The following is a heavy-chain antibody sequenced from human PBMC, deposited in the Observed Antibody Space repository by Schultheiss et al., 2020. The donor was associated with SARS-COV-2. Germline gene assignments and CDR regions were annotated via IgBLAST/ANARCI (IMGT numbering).Heavy chain of an antibody. V-gene: IGHV3-13*01. CDR3: ASLRGAADY. CDR2: IGTAGDT. CDR1: GFTFSSYD. Sequence: GGSLRLSCAASGFTFSSYDMHWVRQATGKGLEWVSAIGTAGDTYYPGSVKGRFTISRHNSKNTLYLQMNSLRAEDTAVYYCASLRGAADYWGQGTLVTVSS. D-gene: IGHD3-16*01. J-gene: IGHJ4*02.